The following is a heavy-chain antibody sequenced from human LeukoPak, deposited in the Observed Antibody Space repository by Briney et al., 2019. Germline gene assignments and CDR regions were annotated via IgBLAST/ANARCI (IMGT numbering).Heavy chain of an antibody. D-gene: IGHD6-19*01. Sequence: GGCLRLSCAASGFTVSSNYMSWVRQAPGKGLEWVSVIYSGGSTYYADSVKGRFTISRDNSKNTLYLQMNSLRAEDTAVYYCAREAASGGGAFDIWGQGTMVTVSS. V-gene: IGHV3-53*01. CDR3: AREAASGGGAFDI. CDR1: GFTVSSNY. J-gene: IGHJ3*02. CDR2: IYSGGST.